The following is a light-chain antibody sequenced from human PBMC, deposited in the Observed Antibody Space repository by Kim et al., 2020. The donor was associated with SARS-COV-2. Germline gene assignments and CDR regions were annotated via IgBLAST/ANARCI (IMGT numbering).Light chain of an antibody. V-gene: IGLV3-19*01. CDR2: GKN. J-gene: IGLJ2*01. Sequence: LGQTVRITCQGASLRSYYASWYQQKPGQAPVLVIYGKNNRPSGIPDRFSGSSSGNTASLTTTGAQAEDEADYYCNSRDSSGNHLVFGGGTQLTVL. CDR1: SLRSYY. CDR3: NSRDSSGNHLV.